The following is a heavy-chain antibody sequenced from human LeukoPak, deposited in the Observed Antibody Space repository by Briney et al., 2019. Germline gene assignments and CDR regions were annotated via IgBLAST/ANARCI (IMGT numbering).Heavy chain of an antibody. CDR1: GFTFSSYG. CDR2: IRYDGSNK. D-gene: IGHD2-2*01. J-gene: IGHJ3*02. CDR3: ARDLSITGGCSSTSCNLWTAFDI. Sequence: GGSLRLSCAASGFTFSSYGMHWVRQAPGKGLEWVAFIRYDGSNKYYADSVKGRFTISRDNSKNTLYLQMNSLRAEDTAVYYCARDLSITGGCSSTSCNLWTAFDIWGQGTMVTVSS. V-gene: IGHV3-30*02.